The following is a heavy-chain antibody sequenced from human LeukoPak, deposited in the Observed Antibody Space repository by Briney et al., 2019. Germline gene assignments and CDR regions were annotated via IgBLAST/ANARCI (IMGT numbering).Heavy chain of an antibody. CDR2: INPSGGST. D-gene: IGHD6-13*01. CDR1: GYTFTSYY. Sequence: ASVTVSCKASGYTFTSYYMHWVRQAPGQGLEWMGLINPSGGSTSYAQKFQGRVTMTRDMSTSTVYMELSSLRSEDTAVYYCAREPLLKAAAGKVDCWGQGTLVTVSS. J-gene: IGHJ4*02. V-gene: IGHV1-46*01. CDR3: AREPLLKAAAGKVDC.